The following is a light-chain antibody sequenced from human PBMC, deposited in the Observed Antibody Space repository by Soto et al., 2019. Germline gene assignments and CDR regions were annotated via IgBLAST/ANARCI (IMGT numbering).Light chain of an antibody. Sequence: AIQMTQSPSSLSASVGDRVNITCRASQGIGNDLGWYQQKPGKALKLLIYAASNLPSGVPSRFSGSGSGTDFTLTMSGLQPDDFATYYCLQDSNYPLTFGQGTKVDIK. CDR2: AAS. J-gene: IGKJ2*01. CDR1: QGIGND. CDR3: LQDSNYPLT. V-gene: IGKV1-6*01.